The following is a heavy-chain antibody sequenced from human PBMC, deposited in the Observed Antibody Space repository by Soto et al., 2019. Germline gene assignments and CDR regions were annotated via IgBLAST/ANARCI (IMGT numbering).Heavy chain of an antibody. CDR3: AREPRWYAFADYGMDV. CDR2: IIPIFGTA. CDR1: GGTFSSYA. J-gene: IGHJ6*02. D-gene: IGHD6-13*01. V-gene: IGHV1-69*01. Sequence: QVQLVQSGAEVKKPGSSVNVSCKASGGTFSSYAISWVRQAPGQGLEWMGGIIPIFGTANYAQKFQGRVTITADESTSTAYMELSSLRSEDTAVYYCAREPRWYAFADYGMDVWGQGTTVTVSS.